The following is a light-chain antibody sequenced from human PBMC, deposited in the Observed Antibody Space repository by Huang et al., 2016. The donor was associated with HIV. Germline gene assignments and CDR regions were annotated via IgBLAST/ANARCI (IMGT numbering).Light chain of an antibody. CDR1: QSINSRF. CDR3: HQYGSALKWT. CDR2: GAS. V-gene: IGKV3-20*01. J-gene: IGKJ1*01. Sequence: FVLTQSPGTLSLSPGERVTLSCRASQSINSRFLAWYQQKPGQAPRLLIYGASTRATGIPDRFSGSGSGTDFTLTINRLEPEDFAVYYCHQYGSALKWTFGQGTKVEIK.